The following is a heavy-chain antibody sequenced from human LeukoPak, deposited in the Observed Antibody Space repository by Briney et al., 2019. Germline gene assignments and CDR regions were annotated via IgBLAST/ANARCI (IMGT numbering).Heavy chain of an antibody. CDR1: GGTFSSYA. CDR2: IIPIFGTA. Sequence: ASVKVSCKASGGTFSSYAISWVRQAPGQGLEWMGGIIPIFGTANYAQKFQGRVTITADESTSTAYMELSNLRSEDTAVYYCARGIVATDGENYYGMDVWGKGTTVTVSS. CDR3: ARGIVATDGENYYGMDV. V-gene: IGHV1-69*01. J-gene: IGHJ6*04. D-gene: IGHD5-12*01.